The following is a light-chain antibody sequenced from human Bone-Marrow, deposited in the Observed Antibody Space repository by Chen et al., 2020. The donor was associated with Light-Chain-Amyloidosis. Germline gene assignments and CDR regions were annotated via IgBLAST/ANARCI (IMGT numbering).Light chain of an antibody. CDR1: QDISNS. Sequence: DIQLTQSRSSLSASVGDTVTITCQASQDISNSLNWYQHKPGKAPKLLVWDASNLETGVPSRCSGRGSGAVFTFTISSLQPEDFATYYCQQYEYLYSFGQGTKLE. J-gene: IGKJ2*03. CDR2: DAS. V-gene: IGKV1-33*01. CDR3: QQYEYLYS.